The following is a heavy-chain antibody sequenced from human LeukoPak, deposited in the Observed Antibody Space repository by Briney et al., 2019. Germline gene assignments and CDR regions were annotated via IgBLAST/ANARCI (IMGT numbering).Heavy chain of an antibody. J-gene: IGHJ5*02. D-gene: IGHD2-2*01. CDR3: AGVPAARDQIQYNWFDP. Sequence: PSETLSLTCAVYGGSFSGYYWSWIRQPPGKGLEWIGEINHSGSTNHNPSLKSRVTISVDTSKNQFSLKLSSVTAADTAVYYAAGVPAARDQIQYNWFDPWGQGTLVTVSS. CDR2: INHSGST. CDR1: GGSFSGYY. V-gene: IGHV4-34*01.